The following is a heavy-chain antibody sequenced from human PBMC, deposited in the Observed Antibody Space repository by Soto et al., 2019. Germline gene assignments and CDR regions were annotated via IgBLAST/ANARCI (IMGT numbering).Heavy chain of an antibody. J-gene: IGHJ4*02. D-gene: IGHD3-22*01. Sequence: PGGSLRLSCAASKFTFSSYAMSWVRQAPGKGLEWVSGISGSGGSTYYAGSVKGRFTISRDNSKNTLYLQMNSLRAEDTAVYYCAKDPYDSSGYYCDYWGQGTLVTVSS. CDR1: KFTFSSYA. V-gene: IGHV3-23*01. CDR2: ISGSGGST. CDR3: AKDPYDSSGYYCDY.